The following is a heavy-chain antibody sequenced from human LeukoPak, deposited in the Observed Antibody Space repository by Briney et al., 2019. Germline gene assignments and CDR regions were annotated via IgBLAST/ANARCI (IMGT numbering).Heavy chain of an antibody. CDR3: ARDYAGAFDI. CDR2: IYYSGNA. V-gene: IGHV4-30-4*08. Sequence: SQTLSLTCTVSGGFISSGAYYWSWIRQPPGKDLEWIGYIYYSGNAYYNPSLKTRVTISVDTSKNQFSLKLNSVTAADTAVYYCARDYAGAFDIWGQGTMVTVSS. J-gene: IGHJ3*02. D-gene: IGHD4-17*01. CDR1: GGFISSGAYY.